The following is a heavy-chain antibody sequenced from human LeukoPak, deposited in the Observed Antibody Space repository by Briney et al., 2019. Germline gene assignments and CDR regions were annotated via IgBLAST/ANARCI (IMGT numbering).Heavy chain of an antibody. V-gene: IGHV3-7*01. CDR1: GYTFNSYW. D-gene: IGHD6-13*01. J-gene: IGHJ4*02. CDR2: VQQEGSEK. CDR3: ATTLNVATAGYF. Sequence: GGSLRLSCAASGYTFNSYWMSWVRQAPGKGLEWVANVQQEGSEKYYVDSVKGRFIISRDNAKNSVYLQMNSLRAEDTATYYCATTLNVATAGYFWGQGTLVTVSS.